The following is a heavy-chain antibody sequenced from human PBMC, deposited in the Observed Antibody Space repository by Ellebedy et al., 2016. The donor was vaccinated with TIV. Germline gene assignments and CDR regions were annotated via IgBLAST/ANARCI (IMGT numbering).Heavy chain of an antibody. CDR2: ISYDGSNK. V-gene: IGHV3-30*18. J-gene: IGHJ4*02. CDR1: GFTFSTYS. Sequence: GGSLRLXXAASGFTFSTYSMNWVRQAPGKGLEWVAVISYDGSNKYYADSVKGRFTISRDNSKNTLYLQMNSLRAEDTAVYYCAKWPDNSGPSRSYWGQGTLVTVSS. CDR3: AKWPDNSGPSRSY. D-gene: IGHD3-22*01.